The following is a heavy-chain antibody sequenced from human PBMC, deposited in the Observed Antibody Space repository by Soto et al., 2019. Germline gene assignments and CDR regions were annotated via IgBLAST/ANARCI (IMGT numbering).Heavy chain of an antibody. CDR2: IYYSGTT. V-gene: IGHV4-59*01. Sequence: SSETLSLTCTVSGGSISSYYWSWIRQPPGKGLEWIGYIYYSGTTNYNPSLKSRVTISVDTSKNQFSLKLSSVTAADTAVYYCARGIKFLYYDSSGYYLDYWGQGTLVTVSS. D-gene: IGHD3-22*01. CDR3: ARGIKFLYYDSSGYYLDY. J-gene: IGHJ4*02. CDR1: GGSISSYY.